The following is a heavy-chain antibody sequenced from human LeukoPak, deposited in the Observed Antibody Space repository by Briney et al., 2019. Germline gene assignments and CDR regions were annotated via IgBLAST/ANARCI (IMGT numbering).Heavy chain of an antibody. CDR1: GLTFSTYW. V-gene: IGHV3-74*03. D-gene: IGHD1-26*01. J-gene: IGHJ4*02. CDR2: INPDGSIR. CDR3: AREARVGGALQY. Sequence: QPAGSLRFSCAASGLTFSTYWMHWVRQSPGKGLAWVARINPDGSIRTYANSVQGRVTISRDTAKDTLFLQMNSLRAEDTAVYYCAREARVGGALQYWGQGTPVTVSS.